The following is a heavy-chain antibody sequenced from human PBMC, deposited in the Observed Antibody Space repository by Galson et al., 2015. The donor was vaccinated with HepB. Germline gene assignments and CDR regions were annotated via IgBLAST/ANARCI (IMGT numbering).Heavy chain of an antibody. CDR3: ARDPYSSSFHYYYGMDV. D-gene: IGHD6-6*01. J-gene: IGHJ6*02. CDR1: GGSISSGDYY. CDR2: IYYSGST. V-gene: IGHV4-30-4*01. Sequence: TLSLTCTVSGGSISSGDYYWSWIRQPPGKGLEWIGYIYYSGSTYYNPSLKSRVTISVDTSKNQFSLKLSSVTAADTAVYYCARDPYSSSFHYYYGMDVWGQGTTVTVSS.